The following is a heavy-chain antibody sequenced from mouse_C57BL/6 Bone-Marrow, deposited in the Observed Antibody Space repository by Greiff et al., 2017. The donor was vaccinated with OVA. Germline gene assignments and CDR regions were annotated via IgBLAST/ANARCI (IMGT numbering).Heavy chain of an antibody. CDR3: VRRDPYYAMDY. J-gene: IGHJ4*01. CDR1: GFSFTTYA. V-gene: IGHV10-1*01. CDR2: IRSKSNNYAT. Sequence: EVKVVESGGGLVQPKGSLKLSCAASGFSFTTYAMNWVRQAPGKGLEWVARIRSKSNNYATYYADSVKDRFTISRDDSESMLYLQMNNLKTEDTAMYYCVRRDPYYAMDYWGQGTSVTVSS.